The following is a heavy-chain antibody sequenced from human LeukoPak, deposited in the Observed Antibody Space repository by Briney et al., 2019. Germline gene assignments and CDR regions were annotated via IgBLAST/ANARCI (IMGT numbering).Heavy chain of an antibody. CDR1: GFTFTSYT. CDR3: AREGLTVVIVMDV. J-gene: IGHJ6*03. Sequence: TGGSLRLSCSTSGFTFTSYTMNWVRQAPGTGLEWVSSISGSSTYISYADSVKGRFTVSRDNAKNSLYLQMNDLRAEDTAVYYCAREGLTVVIVMDVWGKGTTVTVS. D-gene: IGHD3-22*01. CDR2: ISGSSTYI. V-gene: IGHV3-21*01.